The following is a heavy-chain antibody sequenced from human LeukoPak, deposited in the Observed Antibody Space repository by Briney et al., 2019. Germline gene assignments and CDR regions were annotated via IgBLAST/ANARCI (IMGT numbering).Heavy chain of an antibody. CDR3: ARGYCNGGSCYSVENWFDP. CDR2: INPNSGGT. V-gene: IGHV1-2*06. D-gene: IGHD2-15*01. CDR1: GYTFTGYY. Sequence: ASVKVSCKADGYTFTGYYMFWVRQAPGQGLEWMGRINPNSGGTNYAQKYQGRVTMTRDTSTSTAYMELSRLRSDDEAVVYSARGYCNGGSCYSVENWFDPWGQGTLVTVSS. J-gene: IGHJ5*01.